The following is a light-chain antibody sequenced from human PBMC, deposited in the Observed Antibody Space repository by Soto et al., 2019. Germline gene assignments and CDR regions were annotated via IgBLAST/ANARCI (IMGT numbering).Light chain of an antibody. J-gene: IGKJ4*01. CDR1: QSLLHSNGYNY. V-gene: IGKV2-28*01. CDR3: MQALQTPLT. Sequence: DIVVTQSRLSLPVTPGEPASISCRSSQSLLHSNGYNYLDWYLQKPGQSPQLLIYLGSNRASGVPDRLSGSGSGTDFTLKISRVEAEDVGVYYCMQALQTPLTFGGGTKV. CDR2: LGS.